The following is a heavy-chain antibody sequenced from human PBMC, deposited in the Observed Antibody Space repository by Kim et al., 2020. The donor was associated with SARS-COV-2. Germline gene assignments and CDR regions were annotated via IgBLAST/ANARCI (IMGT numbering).Heavy chain of an antibody. CDR3: ARDTSLAYFDY. CDR2: IWYDGSNK. Sequence: GGSLRLSCAASGFTFSSYGMHWVRQAPGKGLEWVAVIWYDGSNKYYADSVKGRFTISRDNSKNTLYLQMNSLRAEDTAVYYCARDTSLAYFDYWGQGTLVTVSS. V-gene: IGHV3-33*01. J-gene: IGHJ4*02. CDR1: GFTFSSYG.